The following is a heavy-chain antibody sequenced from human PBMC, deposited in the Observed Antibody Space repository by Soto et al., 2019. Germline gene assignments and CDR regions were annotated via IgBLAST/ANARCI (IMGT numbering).Heavy chain of an antibody. D-gene: IGHD3-9*01. J-gene: IGHJ6*02. CDR2: ISAYNGNT. CDR1: GYTFTSYG. CDR3: ARDDILTGDVVDYYYYGMDV. V-gene: IGHV1-18*01. Sequence: QVQLVQSGAEVKKPGASVKVSCKASGYTFTSYGISWVRQAPGQGLEWMGWISAYNGNTNYAQKLQGRVTMTTDTTTSTAYLELGSLRSDDTAVYYCARDDILTGDVVDYYYYGMDVWGQGTTVTVSS.